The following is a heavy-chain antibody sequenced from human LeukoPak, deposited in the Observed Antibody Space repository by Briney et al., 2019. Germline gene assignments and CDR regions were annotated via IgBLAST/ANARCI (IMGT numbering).Heavy chain of an antibody. D-gene: IGHD6-13*01. CDR2: INHSGST. Sequence: KPSETLSLTCTVSGGSISSYYWSWIRQPPGKGLEWIGEINHSGSTNYNPSLKSRVTISVDTSKNQFSLKLSSVTAADTAVYYCASHEESGIAAAGTFDYWGQGTLVTVSS. CDR3: ASHEESGIAAAGTFDY. V-gene: IGHV4-34*01. CDR1: GGSISSYY. J-gene: IGHJ4*02.